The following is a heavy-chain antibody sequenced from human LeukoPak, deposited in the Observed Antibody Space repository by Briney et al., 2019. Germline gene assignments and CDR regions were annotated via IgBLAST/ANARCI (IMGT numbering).Heavy chain of an antibody. D-gene: IGHD6-13*01. CDR1: GFTFSSYG. Sequence: GGSLRLSCAASGFTFSSYGMHWVRQAPGKGLEWVAVIWYDGSNKYYADSVKGRFTISRDNSKNTLYLQMNSLRAEDTAVYYCAKSIAAAGPYFDYWGQGTLVTVSS. CDR3: AKSIAAAGPYFDY. V-gene: IGHV3-33*06. J-gene: IGHJ4*02. CDR2: IWYDGSNK.